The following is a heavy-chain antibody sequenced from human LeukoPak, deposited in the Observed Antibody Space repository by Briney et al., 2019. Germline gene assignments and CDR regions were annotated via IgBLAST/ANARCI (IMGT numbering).Heavy chain of an antibody. V-gene: IGHV5-51*01. CDR1: GYSFTSYW. CDR3: ARLKDIVVVPTAMWVGMDV. Sequence: GESLKISCKGSGYSFTSYWIGWVRQVPGKGLEWMGIIYPGDSDTRYSPSFQGQVTISADKSISTAYLQWSSLKASDTAMYYCARLKDIVVVPTAMWVGMDVWGQGTTVTVSS. J-gene: IGHJ6*02. CDR2: IYPGDSDT. D-gene: IGHD2-2*01.